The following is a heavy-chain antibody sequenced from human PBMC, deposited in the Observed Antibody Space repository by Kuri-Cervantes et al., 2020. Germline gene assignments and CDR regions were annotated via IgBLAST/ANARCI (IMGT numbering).Heavy chain of an antibody. CDR3: ARAGCGGDCYSVDLFDY. CDR1: GGSTSSSDFY. D-gene: IGHD2-21*02. CDR2: ISSSGSTI. Sequence: GGSLRLSCTVPGGSTSSSDFYWTWIRQTPGKGLEWVSYISSSGSTIYYADSVKGRFTISRDKAKNSLYLQMNTLRAEDTAVYYCARAGCGGDCYSVDLFDYWGQGTLVTDSS. J-gene: IGHJ4*02. V-gene: IGHV3-11*01.